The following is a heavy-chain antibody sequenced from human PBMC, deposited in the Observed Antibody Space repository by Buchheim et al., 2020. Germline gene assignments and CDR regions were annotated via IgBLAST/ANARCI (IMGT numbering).Heavy chain of an antibody. D-gene: IGHD1-1*01. J-gene: IGHJ4*01. V-gene: IGHV3-30*03. CDR1: GFTFRSYG. CDR3: ARDLSTNEGGG. CDR2: ISYDGSDK. Sequence: QVQLVESGGGVVQPGRSLRLSCTASGFTFRSYGMHWVRQAPGKGLEWVASISYDGSDKYFADSVKGRYTISRDNSKNTLYLQMNSLRAEDTAVYYCARDLSTNEGGGWGHGTL.